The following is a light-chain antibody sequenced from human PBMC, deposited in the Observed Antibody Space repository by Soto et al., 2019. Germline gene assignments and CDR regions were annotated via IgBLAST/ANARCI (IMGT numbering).Light chain of an antibody. V-gene: IGLV1-40*01. CDR3: QSYDSSLSDPYV. J-gene: IGLJ1*01. CDR2: GNS. Sequence: QSALTQPPSVSGAPGQRVTISCTGSSSNIGAGYDVHWYQQLPGTAPKLLIYGNSNRPSGVPDRFSGSKSGTSASLAITGLQAEDEADYYSQSYDSSLSDPYVFRTGTKVTVL. CDR1: SSNIGAGYD.